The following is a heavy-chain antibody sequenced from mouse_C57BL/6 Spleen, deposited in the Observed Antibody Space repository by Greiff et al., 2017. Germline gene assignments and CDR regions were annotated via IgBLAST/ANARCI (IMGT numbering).Heavy chain of an antibody. CDR2: INPSSGYT. D-gene: IGHD2-3*01. J-gene: IGHJ2*01. V-gene: IGHV1-4*01. CDR1: GYTFTSYT. CDR3: ARWLLPDY. Sequence: VKLMESGAELARPGASVKMSCKASGYTFTSYTMHWVKQRPGQGLEWIGYINPSSGYTKYNQKFKDKATLTADKSSSTAYMQLSSLTSEDSAVYYCARWLLPDYWGQGTTLTVSS.